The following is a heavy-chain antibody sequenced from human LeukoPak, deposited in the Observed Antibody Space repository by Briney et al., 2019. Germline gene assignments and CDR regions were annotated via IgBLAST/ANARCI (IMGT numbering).Heavy chain of an antibody. CDR3: ARGGGGYDWGFDY. Sequence: GRSLRLSCAASGFTFSNYAMHWVRQVPGKGLEWVTIISYDGSNKYYADSVKGRFTISRDNSKNTVHLQLNSLRAEDTALYYCARGGGGYDWGFDYWGQGTLVTVTS. J-gene: IGHJ4*02. V-gene: IGHV3-30-3*01. CDR2: ISYDGSNK. D-gene: IGHD5-12*01. CDR1: GFTFSNYA.